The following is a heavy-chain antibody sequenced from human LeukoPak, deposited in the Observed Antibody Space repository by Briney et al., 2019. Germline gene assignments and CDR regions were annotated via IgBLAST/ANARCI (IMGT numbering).Heavy chain of an antibody. Sequence: SETLSLTCAVSGDPISSNYWSWIRQPPGEGLEWIGYIYNSGSTKYNPSLKSRVTISADTSKNQFSLKLSSVTAADTAVYYCARGTSWYSGPFDYWGQGTLVTVSS. CDR3: ARGTSWYSGPFDY. V-gene: IGHV4-59*08. J-gene: IGHJ4*02. CDR1: GDPISSNY. CDR2: IYNSGST. D-gene: IGHD6-13*01.